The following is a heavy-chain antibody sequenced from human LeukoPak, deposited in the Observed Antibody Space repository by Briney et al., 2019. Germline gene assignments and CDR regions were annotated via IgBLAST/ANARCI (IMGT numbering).Heavy chain of an antibody. Sequence: SETLSLTCTVSGCSISSYYWSWIRQPPGKGLEWVGDIYYSGSNNYNPSLKSRVTISVDTSTNTFSRTLSTVTAADTAVYYWAAGAWDVDTAMGARDWFDAWGQGTLVTVS. V-gene: IGHV4-59*08. CDR1: GCSISSYY. CDR2: IYYSGSN. J-gene: IGHJ5*02. D-gene: IGHD5-18*01. CDR3: AAGAWDVDTAMGARDWFDA.